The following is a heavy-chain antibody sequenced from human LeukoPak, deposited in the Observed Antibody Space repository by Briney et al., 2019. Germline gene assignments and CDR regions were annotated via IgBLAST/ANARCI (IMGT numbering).Heavy chain of an antibody. V-gene: IGHV3-23*01. J-gene: IGHJ4*02. CDR2: ISASGGTT. Sequence: GGSLRLSCAASGLTFSNHDMSWVRQAPGKGLEWVSAISASGGTTYYADSVKGRFTISRDNSKNALYLLMNSLRAGDTAVYYCAKRAPLYGSGTYPLDYWGQGTPVTVSS. CDR1: GLTFSNHD. D-gene: IGHD3-10*01. CDR3: AKRAPLYGSGTYPLDY.